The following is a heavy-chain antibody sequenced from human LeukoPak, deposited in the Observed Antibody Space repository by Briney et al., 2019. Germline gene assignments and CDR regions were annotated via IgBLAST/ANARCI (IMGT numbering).Heavy chain of an antibody. D-gene: IGHD3-22*01. V-gene: IGHV3-30*03. CDR1: GFTFNDYG. CDR2: ISYDGSNK. J-gene: IGHJ4*02. CDR3: ASLGGSDSSGSLGY. Sequence: GGSLRLSCAASGFTFNDYGMHWVRQAPGKGLEWVAVISYDGSNKYYTDSVKGRFTISRDNSKSTLYLQMNSLRAEDTAVYYCASLGGSDSSGSLGYWGQGTLVTVSS.